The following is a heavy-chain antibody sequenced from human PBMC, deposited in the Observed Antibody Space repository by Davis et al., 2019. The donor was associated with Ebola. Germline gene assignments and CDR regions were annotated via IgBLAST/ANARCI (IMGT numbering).Heavy chain of an antibody. J-gene: IGHJ6*03. D-gene: IGHD5-18*01. CDR2: ITSSSTYT. V-gene: IGHV3-21*05. Sequence: GESLKISCAASGLTFSSYWMNWVRQAPGRGLEWVSYITSSSTYTKYADSVQGRFTIFRDNAKNSLYLQMDSLRDEDTGVYYGVRDLEDKAIGYHYYMDVWGKGTTVTVSS. CDR3: VRDLEDKAIGYHYYMDV. CDR1: GLTFSSYW.